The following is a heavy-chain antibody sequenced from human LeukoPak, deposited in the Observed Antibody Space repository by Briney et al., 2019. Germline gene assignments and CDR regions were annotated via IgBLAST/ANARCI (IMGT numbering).Heavy chain of an antibody. D-gene: IGHD3-3*01. Sequence: GGSLRLSCAASGFTFSSYGMHWVRQAPGKGLEWVAFIRYDGSNKYYADSVKGRFTISRDNSKNTLYLQMNSLRAEDTAVYYCAKALTYDFWSGYPLDYWGQGTLVTVSS. CDR3: AKALTYDFWSGYPLDY. CDR2: IRYDGSNK. J-gene: IGHJ4*02. CDR1: GFTFSSYG. V-gene: IGHV3-30*02.